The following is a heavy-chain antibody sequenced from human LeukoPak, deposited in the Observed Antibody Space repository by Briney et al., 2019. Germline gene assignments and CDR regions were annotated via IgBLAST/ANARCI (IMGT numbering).Heavy chain of an antibody. CDR3: ARGRRILVGDTNAGDFFDY. J-gene: IGHJ4*02. V-gene: IGHV1-2*02. Sequence: ASVKVSCKPSGYTFANYYILWVRQAPGQGLEWMGWVNPNSGDTYYAQKFQGRVTMTRDTSISTAFIELSRLRSDDTALYYCARGRRILVGDTNAGDFFDYWGQGTLVTVSS. CDR2: VNPNSGDT. CDR1: GYTFANYY. D-gene: IGHD1-26*01.